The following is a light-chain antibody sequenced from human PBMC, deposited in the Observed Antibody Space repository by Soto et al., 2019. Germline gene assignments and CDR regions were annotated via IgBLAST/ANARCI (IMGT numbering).Light chain of an antibody. CDR2: KAS. J-gene: IGKJ1*01. CDR1: QSIDTW. V-gene: IGKV1-5*03. Sequence: DIQMTQSPSILSASVGDRVTITCRASQSIDTWLAWHQQKPGKAPKLLISKASNLGSGVPSRFSGSGSGTEFTLTISSLQPDDFATYYCQQYNSYRAFGQGTKVDIK. CDR3: QQYNSYRA.